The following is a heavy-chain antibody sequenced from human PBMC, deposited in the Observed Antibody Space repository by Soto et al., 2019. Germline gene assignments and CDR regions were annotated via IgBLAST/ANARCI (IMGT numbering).Heavy chain of an antibody. CDR3: AKEGLGRVAGSSPTFDY. CDR1: GGSIRGYY. CDR2: ISDSGKT. J-gene: IGHJ4*02. V-gene: IGHV4-59*12. Sequence: SETLSLTCTVSGGSIRGYYWTWIRQSPGRGLEWLGFISDSGKTDSDASLKGRLAISLDTSRSQFSLSLRAEDTALYFCAKEGLGRVAGSSPTFDYWGQGTLVTVSS. D-gene: IGHD6-6*01.